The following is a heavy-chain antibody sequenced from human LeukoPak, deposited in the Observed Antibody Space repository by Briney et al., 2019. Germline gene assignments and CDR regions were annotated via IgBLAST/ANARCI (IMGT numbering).Heavy chain of an antibody. Sequence: SETLSLTCTVSGGPISSSRCYWGWIRQPPGKGLEWIGSVHYSGSTHFNPSLKSRLSISVDTSKNQFSLKLNSVTAADTAVYYCARPAAGDLSPFDHWGQGTLVPVSS. V-gene: IGHV4-39*01. J-gene: IGHJ4*02. D-gene: IGHD7-27*01. CDR3: ARPAAGDLSPFDH. CDR1: GGPISSSRCY. CDR2: VHYSGST.